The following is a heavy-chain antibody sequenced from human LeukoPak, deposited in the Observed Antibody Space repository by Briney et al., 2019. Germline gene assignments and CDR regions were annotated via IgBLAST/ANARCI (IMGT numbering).Heavy chain of an antibody. CDR1: GYTFTSYG. V-gene: IGHV1-18*01. CDR2: ISAYNGNT. J-gene: IGHJ1*01. Sequence: ASVKVSCKASGYTFTSYGISWVRQAPGQGLEWMGWISAYNGNTNYAQKIQGRVTMTIDTSTSTAYMELRSLRSGDTAMYYCARDEGLLWFGDPTWGAVYFHHWGQGTLVTVSS. CDR3: ARDEGLLWFGDPTWGAVYFHH. D-gene: IGHD3-10*01.